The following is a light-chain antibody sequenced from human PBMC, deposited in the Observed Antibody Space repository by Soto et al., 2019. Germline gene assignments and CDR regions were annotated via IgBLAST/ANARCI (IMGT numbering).Light chain of an antibody. Sequence: QSALTQPRSVSGPPGQSVSIYCSGTSSDVGTYNYVSWYQQHPGKAPKHMIYDVSKRPSGVPDRFSGSKSGNTASLTISGLQAEDVADYYCFSYACGYTHPVFGGGTKLTVL. CDR1: SSDVGTYNY. J-gene: IGLJ2*01. CDR2: DVS. V-gene: IGLV2-11*01. CDR3: FSYACGYTHPV.